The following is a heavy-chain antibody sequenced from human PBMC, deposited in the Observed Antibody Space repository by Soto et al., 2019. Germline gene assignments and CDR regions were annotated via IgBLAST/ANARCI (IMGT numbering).Heavy chain of an antibody. CDR1: GFALSPYW. CDR2: INQIGSVK. CDR3: ARLTEAVTTFVY. V-gene: IGHV3-7*03. Sequence: GGSLGLSSEASGFALSPYWMRCVRQAPGKGLEWVASINQIGSVKHYVDSVRGRFTISRDNAKNSLFLQMNSLSAEDTAVYYCARLTEAVTTFVYWGQGTPVTVSS. J-gene: IGHJ4*02. D-gene: IGHD1-1*01.